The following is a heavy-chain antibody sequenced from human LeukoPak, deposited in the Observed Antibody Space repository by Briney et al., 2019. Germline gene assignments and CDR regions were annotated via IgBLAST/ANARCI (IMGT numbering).Heavy chain of an antibody. Sequence: ASVKVSCKASGYTFTSYYMHWVRQAPGQGLEWMGIINPSGGSTSYAQKFQGRVTMTRDTSTSTVYMELSSLRSKDTAVYYCARDVGGNWNYQPYDYWGQGTLVTVSS. J-gene: IGHJ4*02. CDR1: GYTFTSYY. CDR2: INPSGGST. V-gene: IGHV1-46*01. D-gene: IGHD1-7*01. CDR3: ARDVGGNWNYQPYDY.